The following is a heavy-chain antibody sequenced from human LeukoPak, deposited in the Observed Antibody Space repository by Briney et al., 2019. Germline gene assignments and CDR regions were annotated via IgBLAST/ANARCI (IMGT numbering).Heavy chain of an antibody. CDR1: GYTCNTYY. V-gene: IGHV1-46*02. J-gene: IGHJ4*02. D-gene: IGHD2-21*02. Sequence: GASVKVSCKAVGYTCNTYYMHWVRQAPGQGLEWMEIINPSGGSTRYAQKFQARVTMTRDTSTSTVYMEMSSLRSEDTAVYYCATSGGDAIRPFDYWGQGTLVTVSS. CDR2: INPSGGST. CDR3: ATSGGDAIRPFDY.